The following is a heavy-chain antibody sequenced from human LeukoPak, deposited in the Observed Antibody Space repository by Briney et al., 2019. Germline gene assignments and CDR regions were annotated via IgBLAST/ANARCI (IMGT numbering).Heavy chain of an antibody. CDR1: GGSFSGYY. J-gene: IGHJ4*02. CDR3: ARHDILTGYYSY. CDR2: INHSGST. D-gene: IGHD3-9*01. Sequence: SETLSLTCAVYGGSFSGYYWSWIRQPPGKGLEWIGEINHSGSTNYNPSLKSRVTISVDTPKNQFSLKLSSVTAADTAVYYCARHDILTGYYSYWGQGTLVTVSS. V-gene: IGHV4-34*01.